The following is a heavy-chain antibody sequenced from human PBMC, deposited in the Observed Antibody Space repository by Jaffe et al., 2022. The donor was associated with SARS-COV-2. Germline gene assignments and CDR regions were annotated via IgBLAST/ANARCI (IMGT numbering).Heavy chain of an antibody. V-gene: IGHV3-7*01. CDR3: AKDVATYYYGD. CDR1: GFAFGDYW. CDR2: IKQDGSEK. J-gene: IGHJ4*02. D-gene: IGHD3-16*01. Sequence: EVQLVQSGGGLVQPGGSLRLSCTASGFTSGFAFGDYWMTWVRQAPGKGLEWVANIKQDGSEKNYADSVRGRFAISRDNARRTLYLQMNSLRVEDTAFYYCAKDVATYYYGDWGQGTLVTVSS.